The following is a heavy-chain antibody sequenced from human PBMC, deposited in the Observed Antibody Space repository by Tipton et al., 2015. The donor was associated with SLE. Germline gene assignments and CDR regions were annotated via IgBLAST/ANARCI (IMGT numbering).Heavy chain of an antibody. CDR1: GVSLSSCGYY. CDR2: IYFSGST. V-gene: IGHV4-39*02. Sequence: TLSLTCTVSGVSLSSCGYYWGWIRQPPGKGLEWLGSIYFSGSTYSNPSLKSRVTISVDTSKNQFSLKLSSVTAADTAVYYCARENWGLDSWGQGTLFTVSS. CDR3: ARENWGLDS. J-gene: IGHJ4*02. D-gene: IGHD7-27*01.